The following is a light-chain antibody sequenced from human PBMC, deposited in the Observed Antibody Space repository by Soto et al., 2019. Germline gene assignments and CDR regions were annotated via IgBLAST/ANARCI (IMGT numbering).Light chain of an antibody. CDR2: GAS. CDR1: QSVSNN. J-gene: IGKJ4*01. CDR3: QQYNNWPGT. V-gene: IGKV3-15*01. Sequence: EIVMTQSPATLSVSPGERATLSCRASQSVSNNLAWYQQKPGQAPRLLIYGASTRATGIPARFSGSGSGTEFTLTISSLQSEDFAVYCCQQYNNWPGTFGGGTVVEIK.